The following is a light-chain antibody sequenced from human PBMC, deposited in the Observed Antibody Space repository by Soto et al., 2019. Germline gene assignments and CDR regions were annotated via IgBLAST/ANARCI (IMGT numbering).Light chain of an antibody. CDR1: QSISSW. J-gene: IGKJ1*01. Sequence: DIQMTQSPSTLSASVGDRVTITCLASQSISSWLAWYQQKPGQAPKLLIYDASSLESGAPSRFSGSGSGTEFTLTISSLQPDDFATYYCQQYNSYPWTFGQGTKVEIK. CDR2: DAS. CDR3: QQYNSYPWT. V-gene: IGKV1-5*01.